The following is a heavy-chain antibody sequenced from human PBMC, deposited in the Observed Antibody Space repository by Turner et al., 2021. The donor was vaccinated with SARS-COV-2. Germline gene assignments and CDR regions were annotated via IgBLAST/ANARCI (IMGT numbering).Heavy chain of an antibody. V-gene: IGHV3-74*01. CDR2: IYNDGSRR. Sequence: EVQLLETGGGLVKPGGSLRLSCAGSGFTFSNYWRHWVRQAPGKGLEWVASIYNDGSRRDYADSVKGLIRIARDNDKSTVNLQMNSLRAEETAVYYCARGTRIQYGMDVWGQGTTVTVSS. D-gene: IGHD1-1*01. CDR1: GFTFSNYW. J-gene: IGHJ6*02. CDR3: ARGTRIQYGMDV.